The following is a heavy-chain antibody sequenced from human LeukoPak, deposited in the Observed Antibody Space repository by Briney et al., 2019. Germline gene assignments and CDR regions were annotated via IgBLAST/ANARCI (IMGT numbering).Heavy chain of an antibody. CDR3: VWGSYRYRPY. D-gene: IGHD3-16*02. CDR2: ISSSGSTI. CDR1: GFTFSSYE. Sequence: GGSLRLSCAAAGFTFSSYEMNWVRQAPGKGLEWVSYISSSGSTIYYADSVKGRFTISRDNAKNSLYLQMNSLRAEDTAVYYCVWGSYRYRPYWGQGTLVTVSS. V-gene: IGHV3-48*03. J-gene: IGHJ4*02.